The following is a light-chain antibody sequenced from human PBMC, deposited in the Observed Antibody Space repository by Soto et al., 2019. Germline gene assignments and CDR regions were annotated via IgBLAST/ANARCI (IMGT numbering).Light chain of an antibody. V-gene: IGKV1-33*01. CDR1: QGISNS. Sequence: DIQMTQSPSSLSASVGDSVTITCQASQGISNSLNWYQQNPGKAPNLLVYDASNLEIGVPSRFSGSGSGTDFTFTISVLQPEDVAIDYCQQYVNFPYTFGQGTKLEIK. CDR2: DAS. CDR3: QQYVNFPYT. J-gene: IGKJ2*01.